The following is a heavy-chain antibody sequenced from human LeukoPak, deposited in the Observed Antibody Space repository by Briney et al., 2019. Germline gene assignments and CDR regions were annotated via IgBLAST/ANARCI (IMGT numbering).Heavy chain of an antibody. J-gene: IGHJ3*02. CDR3: ARVEENDILTGYPYAFDI. Sequence: ASVKVSCKASGYTFTSYDINWVRQATGQGLEWMGWMNPNSGNTGYAQKFQGRVTITRNTSISTAYMELSSLRSEDTAVYYCARVEENDILTGYPYAFDIWGQGTMVTVSS. CDR1: GYTFTSYD. V-gene: IGHV1-8*03. CDR2: MNPNSGNT. D-gene: IGHD3-9*01.